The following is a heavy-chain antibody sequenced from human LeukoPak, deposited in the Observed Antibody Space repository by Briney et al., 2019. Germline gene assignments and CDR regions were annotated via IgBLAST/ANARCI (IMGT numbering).Heavy chain of an antibody. J-gene: IGHJ4*02. CDR1: GGSISSGGYY. CDR3: ARGAYVRYFDY. V-gene: IGHV4-31*03. Sequence: PSETLSLTCTVSGGSISSGGYYWSWIRQHPGKGLEWIGYIYYSGSTYYNPPLKSRVTISVDTSKNQFSLKLSSVTAADTAVYYCARGAYVRYFDYWGQGTLVTVSS. D-gene: IGHD3-10*02. CDR2: IYYSGST.